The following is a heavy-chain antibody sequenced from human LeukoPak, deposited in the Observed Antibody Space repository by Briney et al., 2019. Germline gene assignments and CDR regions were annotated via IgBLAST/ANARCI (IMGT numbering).Heavy chain of an antibody. CDR2: IYYSGST. CDR3: ARLGVATPFDY. V-gene: IGHV4-39*01. D-gene: IGHD5-12*01. J-gene: IGHJ4*02. CDR1: GGSISSSSYY. Sequence: SETLSLTCTVSGGSISSSSYYWGWIRQPSGKGLEWIGSIYYSGSTYFNPSLKSRVTISGDTSKNQFSLKLSSVTAADTAVYYCARLGVATPFDYWGQGTLVTVSS.